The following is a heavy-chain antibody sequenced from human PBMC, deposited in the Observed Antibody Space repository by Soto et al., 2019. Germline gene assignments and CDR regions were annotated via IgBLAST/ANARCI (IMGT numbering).Heavy chain of an antibody. CDR1: GFTFSSFA. D-gene: IGHD4-17*01. J-gene: IGHJ4*02. CDR3: ATYGQHLMDS. V-gene: IGHV3-23*01. Sequence: EVQLLEFGGGLVQPGGSLRLSCAASGFTFSSFAMKWVRQAPGKGLEWVSVIGSGGDGIHYADSVKGRFTISRDNSKNTVNLQMNSLRADDTAVYYCATYGQHLMDSWGQGTLVTVSS. CDR2: IGSGGDGI.